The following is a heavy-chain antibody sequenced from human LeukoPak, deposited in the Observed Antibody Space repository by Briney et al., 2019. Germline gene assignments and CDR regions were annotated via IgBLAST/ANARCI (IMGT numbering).Heavy chain of an antibody. J-gene: IGHJ4*02. D-gene: IGHD1-26*01. CDR1: GGSLGSYF. CDR3: VVGQWEPKGAC. Sequence: PSETLSLTCAVYGGSLGSYFWNWIRQTPGKGLEWIGEVGHSGNTNYNPSLKSRVTMSLDTSRNQFSLKLNSVTAADTAVYYCVVGQWEPKGACWGQGNLVTVSS. CDR2: VGHSGNT. V-gene: IGHV4-34*01.